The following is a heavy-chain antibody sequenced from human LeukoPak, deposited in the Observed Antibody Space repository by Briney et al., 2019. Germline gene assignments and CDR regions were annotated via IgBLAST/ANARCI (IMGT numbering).Heavy chain of an antibody. CDR1: GYTFTSYG. CDR3: ARDLPLIVVVPAATKRNWFDP. CDR2: ISAYNGNT. D-gene: IGHD2-2*01. Sequence: ASVKVSFKASGYTFTSYGISWVRQAPGQGVEWMGWISAYNGNTNYAQKLQGRVTMTTDTSTSTAYMELRSLRSDDTAVYYCARDLPLIVVVPAATKRNWFDPWGQGTLVTVSS. J-gene: IGHJ5*02. V-gene: IGHV1-18*04.